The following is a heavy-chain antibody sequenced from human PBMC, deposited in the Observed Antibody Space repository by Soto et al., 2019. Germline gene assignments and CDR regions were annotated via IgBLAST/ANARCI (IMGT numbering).Heavy chain of an antibody. D-gene: IGHD1-26*01. CDR2: IRETGNT. CDR3: AKQQMGVIRALDY. Sequence: GGSLRLSSAASGFNFSNYAMSWIRQAPGKGLEWVSTIRETGNTYYADSVRGRFATSRDNSENTLYLQMSSLRAEDTAVYYCAKQQMGVIRALDYWGQGTLVTVSS. CDR1: GFNFSNYA. V-gene: IGHV3-23*01. J-gene: IGHJ4*02.